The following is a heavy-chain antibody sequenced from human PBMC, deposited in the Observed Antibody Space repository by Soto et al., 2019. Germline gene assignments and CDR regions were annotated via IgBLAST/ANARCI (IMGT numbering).Heavy chain of an antibody. Sequence: QVQLQESGPGLVKPSETLSLTCTVSGGSISSYYWSWIRQPPGKGLEWIGYIYYSGSTNYNPSLKSRVTISVDTSKNQFSLKLSSVTAADTAVYYCARGPYSGYAKRGGSDYYYYGMDVWGQGTTVTVSS. V-gene: IGHV4-59*01. J-gene: IGHJ6*02. CDR3: ARGPYSGYAKRGGSDYYYYGMDV. CDR1: GGSISSYY. D-gene: IGHD5-12*01. CDR2: IYYSGST.